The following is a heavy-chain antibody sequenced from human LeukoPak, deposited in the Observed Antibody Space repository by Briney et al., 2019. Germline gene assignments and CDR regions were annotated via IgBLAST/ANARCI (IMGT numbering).Heavy chain of an antibody. CDR1: GFTFSSYA. J-gene: IGHJ3*02. V-gene: IGHV3-33*08. D-gene: IGHD3-22*01. Sequence: GGSLRLSCAASGFTFSSYAMSWVRQAPGKGLEWVAVIWYDGSNKYYADSVKGRFTISRDNSKNTLYLQMNSLRAEDTAVYYCARESGDSSGYDAFDIWGQGTMVTVSS. CDR3: ARESGDSSGYDAFDI. CDR2: IWYDGSNK.